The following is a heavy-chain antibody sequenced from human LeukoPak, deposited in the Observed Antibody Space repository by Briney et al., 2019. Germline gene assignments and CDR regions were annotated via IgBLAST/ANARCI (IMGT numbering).Heavy chain of an antibody. J-gene: IGHJ5*02. CDR1: GFTFSSYA. D-gene: IGHD2-2*01. V-gene: IGHV3-23*01. CDR3: AKGGYCSSTSCNALYNWFDP. Sequence: GGSLRLSCAASGFTFSSYAMSWVRQAPGKGLEWVSAISGSGGSTYYADSVKGRFTISRDNSKNTLYLQMNSLRAEDTAVYYCAKGGYCSSTSCNALYNWFDPWGQGTLVTVSS. CDR2: ISGSGGST.